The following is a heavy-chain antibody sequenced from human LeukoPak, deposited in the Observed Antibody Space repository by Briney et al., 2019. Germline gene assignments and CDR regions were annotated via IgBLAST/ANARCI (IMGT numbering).Heavy chain of an antibody. CDR1: GFAFSDYY. CDR2: ISKSSSST. CDR3: ARVRSSGSPLDY. Sequence: GGSLRLSCAASGFAFSDYYMSWIRQAPGEGLEWLSYISKSSSSTNYADSVKGRFSISRDNAKNSLYLQLNSLTVEDTAVYYCARVRSSGSPLDYWGQGTLVTVSS. J-gene: IGHJ4*02. V-gene: IGHV3-11*05. D-gene: IGHD3-10*01.